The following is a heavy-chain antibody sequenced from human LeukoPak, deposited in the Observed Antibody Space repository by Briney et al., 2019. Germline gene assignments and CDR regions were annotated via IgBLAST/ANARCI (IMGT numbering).Heavy chain of an antibody. D-gene: IGHD6-19*01. J-gene: IGHJ5*02. V-gene: IGHV1-3*01. Sequence: ASVKVSCKTSGYTFGKYAIHWVRQAPGQRFEWMGWIDGGNGDTRLSQKFQDRVSFTRDTFATTAYMELTSLRSEDTAVYYCAKEPASSGWFDPWGQGTLVAVSS. CDR1: GYTFGKYA. CDR3: AKEPASSGWFDP. CDR2: IDGGNGDT.